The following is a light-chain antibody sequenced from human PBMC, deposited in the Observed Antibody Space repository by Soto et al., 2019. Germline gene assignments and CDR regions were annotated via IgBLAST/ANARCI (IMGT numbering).Light chain of an antibody. V-gene: IGKV1-5*01. J-gene: IGKJ3*01. Sequence: DIQMTQSPSTLSASVGDRVTITCRASQNIGRYLARYQKKPGEAPKLLIYDASTLQSGVPSRFSGSGSGTEFTLSISGLQPDDFATYYCQHYRGLSSFGPGTTVDIK. CDR3: QHYRGLSS. CDR2: DAS. CDR1: QNIGRY.